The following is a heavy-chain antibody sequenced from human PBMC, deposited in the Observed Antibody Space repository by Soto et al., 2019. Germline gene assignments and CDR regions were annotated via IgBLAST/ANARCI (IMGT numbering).Heavy chain of an antibody. V-gene: IGHV3-30*18. Sequence: GGSLRLSCAASGFTFSSYGMHWVRQAPGKGLEWVAVISYDGSNKYYADSVKGRFTISRDNSKNTLCLQMNSLRAEDTAVYYCAKDALTHYYDSSGYYYVSYFDYWGQGTLVTVSS. CDR2: ISYDGSNK. CDR3: AKDALTHYYDSSGYYYVSYFDY. D-gene: IGHD3-22*01. J-gene: IGHJ4*02. CDR1: GFTFSSYG.